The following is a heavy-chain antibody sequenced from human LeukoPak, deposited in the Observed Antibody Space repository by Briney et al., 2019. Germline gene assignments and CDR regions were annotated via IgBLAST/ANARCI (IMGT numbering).Heavy chain of an antibody. V-gene: IGHV4-59*01. CDR1: GGSISSYY. D-gene: IGHD1-14*01. CDR3: AKPARTDYTDY. J-gene: IGHJ4*02. Sequence: SETLSLTCTVSGGSISSYYWSWIRQPPGKGLEWIGYIYYSGSTNYNPSLKSRVTISVDTSKNQFSLKLSSVTAADTAVYYCAKPARTDYTDYWGQGTLVTVSS. CDR2: IYYSGST.